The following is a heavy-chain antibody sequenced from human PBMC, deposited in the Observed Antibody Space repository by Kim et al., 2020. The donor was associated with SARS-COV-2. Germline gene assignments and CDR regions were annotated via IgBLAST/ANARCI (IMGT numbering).Heavy chain of an antibody. V-gene: IGHV4-30-2*01. Sequence: SETLSLTCAVSGGSISSGGYSWSWIRQPPGKGLEWIGYIYHSGSTYYNPSLKSRVTISVDRSKNQFSLKLSSVTAADTAVYYCAGRITNHAGYEPRGGWFDPWGQGTLVTVSS. J-gene: IGHJ5*02. CDR2: IYHSGST. CDR3: AGRITNHAGYEPRGGWFDP. CDR1: GGSISSGGYS. D-gene: IGHD3-3*01.